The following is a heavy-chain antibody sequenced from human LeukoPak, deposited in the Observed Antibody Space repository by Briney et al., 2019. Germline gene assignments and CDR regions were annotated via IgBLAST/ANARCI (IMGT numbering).Heavy chain of an antibody. D-gene: IGHD3-22*01. V-gene: IGHV3-21*01. J-gene: IGHJ4*02. CDR3: ARSRASYYDSSGSEYFDY. CDR2: ISSSSSYI. Sequence: GGSLRLSCATSGFTFSSYSMNWVRQAPGKGLEWVSSISSSSSYIYYADSVKGRFTISRDNAKNSLYLQMNSLRAEDTAVYYCARSRASYYDSSGSEYFDYWGQGTLVTVSS. CDR1: GFTFSSYS.